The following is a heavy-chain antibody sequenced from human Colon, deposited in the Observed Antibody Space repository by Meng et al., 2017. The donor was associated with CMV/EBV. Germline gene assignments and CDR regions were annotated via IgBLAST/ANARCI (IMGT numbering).Heavy chain of an antibody. CDR2: IYNSVST. V-gene: IGHV4-61*01. Sequence: SETLSLTCTVSGDSVSGGSYYWTWIRQAPGKGLEWIGYIYNSVSTNYNPSLKSRVTISVDTSKNQFSLKLTSVTAADTAVYYCARAKGTVFGVVITAFDIWGQGTMVTVSS. CDR3: ARAKGTVFGVVITAFDI. CDR1: GDSVSGGSYY. D-gene: IGHD3-3*01. J-gene: IGHJ3*02.